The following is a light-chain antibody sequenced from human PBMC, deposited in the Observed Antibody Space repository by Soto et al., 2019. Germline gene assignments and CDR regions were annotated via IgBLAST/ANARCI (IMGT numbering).Light chain of an antibody. Sequence: EIVLTQSQATLSLSPGERATLSCRASPSVDTLLSWYQQKPGHVPSLLLYDASNRATGIPARFSGSGSGTDFTLTISSLEREDFVVYYCQQRRDWPITFGGGTKVHIK. CDR2: DAS. CDR3: QQRRDWPIT. CDR1: PSVDTL. J-gene: IGKJ4*01. V-gene: IGKV3-11*01.